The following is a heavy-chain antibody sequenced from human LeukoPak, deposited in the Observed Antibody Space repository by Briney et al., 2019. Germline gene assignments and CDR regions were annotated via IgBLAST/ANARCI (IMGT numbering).Heavy chain of an antibody. CDR2: MNPNSGNT. Sequence: ASVKVSCTASGYTFTSYDINWVRQATGQGLEWMGWMNPNSGNTGYAQKFQGRVTMTRNTSISTAYMELSSLRSEDTAVYYCARLIGYYDFWSGYYHHYYYYYMDVWGKGTTVTVSS. CDR3: ARLIGYYDFWSGYYHHYYYYYMDV. J-gene: IGHJ6*03. D-gene: IGHD3-3*01. CDR1: GYTFTSYD. V-gene: IGHV1-8*01.